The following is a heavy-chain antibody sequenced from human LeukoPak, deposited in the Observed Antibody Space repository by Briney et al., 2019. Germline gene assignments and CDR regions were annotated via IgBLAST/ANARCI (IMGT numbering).Heavy chain of an antibody. CDR3: ARSSGYNTSCPDY. V-gene: IGHV4-4*02. Sequence: SETLSLTCAVSGGSISCSNWWSWVRQPPGKGLEWIGEIYHSGSTNYNPSLKSRVTISVDKSKNHFSLKLTSVTAADTAVYYCARSSGYNTSCPDYWGQGTLVTVSS. CDR2: IYHSGST. J-gene: IGHJ4*02. CDR1: GGSISCSNW. D-gene: IGHD2-2*01.